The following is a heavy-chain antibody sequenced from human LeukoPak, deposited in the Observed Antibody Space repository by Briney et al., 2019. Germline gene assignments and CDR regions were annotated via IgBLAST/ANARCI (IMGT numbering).Heavy chain of an antibody. CDR1: GGSFSGYY. CDR3: AKDPRSGYYYTLFDC. J-gene: IGHJ4*02. Sequence: PSETLSLTCAVYGGSFSGYYWSWVRQAPGKGLEWVSAISGSGGSTYYADSVKGRFTISRDNSKNTLYLQMNSLRAEDTAVYYCAKDPRSGYYYTLFDCWGQGTLVTVSS. CDR2: ISGSGGST. D-gene: IGHD3-22*01. V-gene: IGHV3-23*01.